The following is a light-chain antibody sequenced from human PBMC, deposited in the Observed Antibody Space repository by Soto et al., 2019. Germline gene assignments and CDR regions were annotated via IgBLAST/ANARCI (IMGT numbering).Light chain of an antibody. CDR2: GAS. CDR1: QSVGGK. CDR3: QQYNKWPPVT. V-gene: IGKV3-15*01. J-gene: IGKJ1*01. Sequence: ELVMTQSPATLSVSQGERATLSCRASQSVGGKLAWYQQKPGQAPRLLIYGASTRATGIPARFSGSGSETEFTLTISGLQSEDFAVYYCQQYNKWPPVTFGQGTKVDIK.